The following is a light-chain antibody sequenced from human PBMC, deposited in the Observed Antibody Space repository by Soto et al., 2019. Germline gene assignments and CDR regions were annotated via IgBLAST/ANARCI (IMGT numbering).Light chain of an antibody. CDR3: QQRLT. J-gene: IGKJ3*01. Sequence: EIVLTQSPATLSLSPGERATLSCRASQSVSSYLAWYQQKPGQAPRLLIYDASNRATDIPARFSGSGSGTDFTLTISSLEPEDFAVYYCQQRLTFGPGTKVDIK. V-gene: IGKV3-11*01. CDR1: QSVSSY. CDR2: DAS.